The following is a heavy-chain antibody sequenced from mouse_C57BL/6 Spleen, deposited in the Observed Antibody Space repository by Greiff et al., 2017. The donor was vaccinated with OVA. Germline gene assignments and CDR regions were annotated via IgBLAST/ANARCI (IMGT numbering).Heavy chain of an antibody. V-gene: IGHV1-82*01. CDR3: APTGSDWYFDV. CDR2: IYPGDGDT. CDR1: GYAFSSSW. Sequence: QVQLQQSGPELVKPGASVKISCKASGYAFSSSWMNWVKQRPGKGLEWIGRIYPGDGDTNYNGKFTGKATLTADKSSSTAYMQLSSLTSEDSAVYFCAPTGSDWYFDVWGTGTTVTVSS. J-gene: IGHJ1*03. D-gene: IGHD4-1*02.